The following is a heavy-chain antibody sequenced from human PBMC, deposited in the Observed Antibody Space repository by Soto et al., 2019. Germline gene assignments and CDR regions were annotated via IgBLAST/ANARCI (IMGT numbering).Heavy chain of an antibody. Sequence: PSETLSLTCTVSGGSISSGGYYWSWIRQHPGKGLAWIGYIYYSGSTYYNPSLQSRVTISVDTSKNQFSLKLSSVTAADTAVYYCARVFTYDFWSGPKYYFDYWGQGTLVTVSS. V-gene: IGHV4-31*03. CDR2: IYYSGST. J-gene: IGHJ4*02. CDR1: GGSISSGGYY. D-gene: IGHD3-3*01. CDR3: ARVFTYDFWSGPKYYFDY.